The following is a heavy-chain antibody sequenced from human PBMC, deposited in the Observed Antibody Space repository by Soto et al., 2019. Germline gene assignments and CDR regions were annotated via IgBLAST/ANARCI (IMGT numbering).Heavy chain of an antibody. CDR2: IYYSGTT. J-gene: IGHJ4*02. V-gene: IGHV4-59*08. Sequence: SETLSLTCTVSGGSISSYYWSWIRQPPGKGLEWIGYIYYSGTTYYNPSLKSRVTMSVDTSKNQFSLKLSSVTAADTAVYYCARSQTTVTSYDYWGQGTLVTVSS. CDR3: ARSQTTVTSYDY. CDR1: GGSISSYY. D-gene: IGHD4-17*01.